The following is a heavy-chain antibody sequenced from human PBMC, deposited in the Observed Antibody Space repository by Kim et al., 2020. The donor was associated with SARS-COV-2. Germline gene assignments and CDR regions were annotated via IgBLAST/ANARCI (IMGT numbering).Heavy chain of an antibody. CDR2: IYYSGST. Sequence: SETLSLTCTVSGGSISSSSYYWGWIRQPPGKGLEWIGSIYYSGSTYYNPSLKSRVTISVDTSKNQFSLKLSSVTAADTAVYYCARVGGSGSYADYWRQGT. J-gene: IGHJ4*02. V-gene: IGHV4-39*07. CDR3: ARVGGSGSYADY. CDR1: GGSISSSSYY. D-gene: IGHD3-10*01.